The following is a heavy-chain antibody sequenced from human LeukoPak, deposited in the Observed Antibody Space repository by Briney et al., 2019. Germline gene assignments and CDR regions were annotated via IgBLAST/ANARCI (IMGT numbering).Heavy chain of an antibody. CDR3: ASSHQDYYGSGSYYNVNLWFDP. D-gene: IGHD3-10*01. Sequence: GASVKVSCKTSGYTFTNNAVHWVRQAPGQGLEWMGWISAYNGNTNYAQKLQGRVTMTTDTSTSTAYMELRSLRSDDTAVYYCASSHQDYYGSGSYYNVNLWFDPWGQGTLVTVSS. CDR1: GYTFTNNA. CDR2: ISAYNGNT. J-gene: IGHJ5*02. V-gene: IGHV1-18*01.